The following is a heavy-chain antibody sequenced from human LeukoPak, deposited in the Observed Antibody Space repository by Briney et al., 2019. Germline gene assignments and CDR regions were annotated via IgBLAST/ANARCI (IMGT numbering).Heavy chain of an antibody. D-gene: IGHD5-12*01. Sequence: PSQTLSLTCTVSGGSISSGGYYWSWIRQHPGKGLEWIGYIYYSGSTYYNPSLKSRVTISVDTSKNQFSLKLSSVTAADTAVYYCARRNSGYDLLLDAFDIWGQGTMVTVSS. CDR2: IYYSGST. CDR1: GGSISSGGYY. J-gene: IGHJ3*02. CDR3: ARRNSGYDLLLDAFDI. V-gene: IGHV4-31*03.